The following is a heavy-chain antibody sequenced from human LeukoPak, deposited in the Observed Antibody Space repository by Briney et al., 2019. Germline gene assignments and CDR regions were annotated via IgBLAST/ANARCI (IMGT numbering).Heavy chain of an antibody. V-gene: IGHV4-4*07. Sequence: PSETLSLTCTVSGGSISSYYWSWIPQPPGKGLEWIGRIYTSGSTNYNPSLKSRVTMSVDTSKNQFSLKLSSVTAADTAVYYCAGTILTGYGKWFDPWGQGTLVTVSS. D-gene: IGHD3-9*01. CDR2: IYTSGST. CDR1: GGSISSYY. J-gene: IGHJ5*02. CDR3: AGTILTGYGKWFDP.